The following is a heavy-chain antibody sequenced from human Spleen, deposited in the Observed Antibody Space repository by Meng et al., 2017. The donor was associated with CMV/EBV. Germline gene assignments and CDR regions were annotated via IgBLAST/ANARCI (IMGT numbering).Heavy chain of an antibody. Sequence: SETLSLTCAISGDSLSTNSAAWSWIRQSPSRGLEWLGRTYYRSKWYNDYAISVKSRITVNPDTSKNQFSLQLNSVTPEDTAVYYCARGSSSPRAFDIWGQGTMVTVSS. V-gene: IGHV6-1*01. CDR3: ARGSSSPRAFDI. J-gene: IGHJ3*02. CDR2: TYYRSKWYN. CDR1: GDSLSTNSAA. D-gene: IGHD2-15*01.